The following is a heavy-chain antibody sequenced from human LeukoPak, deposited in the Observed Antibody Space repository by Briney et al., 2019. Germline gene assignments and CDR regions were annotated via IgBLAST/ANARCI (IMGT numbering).Heavy chain of an antibody. CDR1: GFTFSSYA. V-gene: IGHV3-23*01. D-gene: IGHD6-13*01. Sequence: GGSLRLSCAASGFTFSSYAMSWVRQAPGKGLEWVSDISGSGGSTYYADSVKGKFTISRDNSKNTLYLQMNSLRAEDTAVYYCAKVIAAAGSFDYWGQGTLVTVSS. CDR3: AKVIAAAGSFDY. CDR2: ISGSGGST. J-gene: IGHJ4*02.